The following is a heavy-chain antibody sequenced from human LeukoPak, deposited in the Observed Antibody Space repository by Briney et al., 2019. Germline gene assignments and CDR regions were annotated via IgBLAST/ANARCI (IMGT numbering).Heavy chain of an antibody. V-gene: IGHV3-30*03. J-gene: IGHJ4*02. D-gene: IGHD3-3*02. CDR1: GFTFSSYG. Sequence: GRSLRLSCAASGFTFSSYGMHWVRQAPGKGLEWVAVISYDGSNKYYADSVKGRFTISRDNSKNTLYLQMNSLRAEDTAVFYCARHFGSGYKMMTEQDYWGQGTLVTVSS. CDR2: ISYDGSNK. CDR3: ARHFGSGYKMMTEQDY.